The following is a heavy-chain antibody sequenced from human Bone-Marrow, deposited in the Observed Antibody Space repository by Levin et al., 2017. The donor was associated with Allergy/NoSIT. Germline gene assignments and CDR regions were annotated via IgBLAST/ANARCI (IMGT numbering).Heavy chain of an antibody. V-gene: IGHV4-39*01. D-gene: IGHD3-10*01. J-gene: IGHJ4*02. Sequence: PSQTLSLTCTVSSVSITTAVYQWVWIRQSPGKGLEWIGSMSGSGDPYYSQSLRSRVTMSVDTSKNQFSLNLSSVTAADTAVYYCARRGSTYGDFDSWGQGLLVTVSS. CDR2: MSGSGDP. CDR3: ARRGSTYGDFDS. CDR1: SVSITTAVYQ.